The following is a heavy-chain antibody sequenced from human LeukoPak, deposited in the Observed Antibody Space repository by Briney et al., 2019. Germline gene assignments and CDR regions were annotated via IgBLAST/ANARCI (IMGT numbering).Heavy chain of an antibody. Sequence: SETLSLTCTVSGGSISSYYWSWIRQPPGKGLEWIGYIYYSGSTNYNPSLKSRVTISVDTSKNQFSLKLSSVTAADTAVYYCARRGTATRAVLGGMDVWGQGTTVTV. J-gene: IGHJ6*02. CDR1: GGSISSYY. D-gene: IGHD3-3*02. V-gene: IGHV4-59*01. CDR3: ARRGTATRAVLGGMDV. CDR2: IYYSGST.